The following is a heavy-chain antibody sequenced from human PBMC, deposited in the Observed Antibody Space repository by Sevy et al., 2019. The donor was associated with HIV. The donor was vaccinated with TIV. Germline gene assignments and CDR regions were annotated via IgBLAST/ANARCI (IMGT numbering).Heavy chain of an antibody. CDR3: ARAQTSYDSSGYPFDY. D-gene: IGHD3-22*01. J-gene: IGHJ4*02. CDR2: ISSSSSYT. CDR1: GFTFSDYY. Sequence: GGALRLSCAASGFTFSDYYMSWIRQAPGKGLEWVSYISSSSSYTNYADSVKGRFTISRDNAKNSLYLQMNSLRAEDTAVYYCARAQTSYDSSGYPFDYWGQGTLVTVSS. V-gene: IGHV3-11*06.